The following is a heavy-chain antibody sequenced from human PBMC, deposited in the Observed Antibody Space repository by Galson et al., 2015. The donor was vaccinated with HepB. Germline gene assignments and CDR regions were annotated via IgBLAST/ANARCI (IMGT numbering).Heavy chain of an antibody. CDR3: ARDVRYAFGM. CDR2: ISTNSGNT. J-gene: IGHJ3*02. D-gene: IGHD3-10*02. V-gene: IGHV1-18*01. CDR1: GYTFTRNG. Sequence: SCKASGYTFTRNGISWVRQAPGQGLEWMGWISTNSGNTYYAQKFQDRLIMTTERSTSTAYMELRSLTSDDTAFYYCARDVRYAFGMWGQGTMVTVS.